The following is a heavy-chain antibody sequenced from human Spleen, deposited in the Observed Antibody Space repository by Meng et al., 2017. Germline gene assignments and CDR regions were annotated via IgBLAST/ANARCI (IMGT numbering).Heavy chain of an antibody. CDR1: GFTFSTSA. Sequence: GESLKISCAVSGFTFSTSAMSWVRQAPGKGLEWVSSISISGETTSYADSVKGRFTISRDNSKNTLYLQMNSLRAEDTAVYYCARDSDYYDSSGYYYFDYWGQGTLVTVSS. CDR3: ARDSDYYDSSGYYYFDY. CDR2: ISISGETT. J-gene: IGHJ4*02. V-gene: IGHV3-23*01. D-gene: IGHD3-22*01.